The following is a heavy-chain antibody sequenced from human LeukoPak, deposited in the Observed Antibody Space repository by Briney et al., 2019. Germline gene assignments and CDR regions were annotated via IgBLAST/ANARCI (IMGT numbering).Heavy chain of an antibody. CDR2: ISYSGST. D-gene: IGHD1-20*01. J-gene: IGHJ4*02. CDR3: ARRITGTPSDSFDY. Sequence: SETLSLTCTVSGGSISSSNSYWGWIRQPPGKGLEWIGGISYSGSTYYNPSLKSRVTIFGDTSKNQFSLKLSSVTAADTAVYYCARRITGTPSDSFDYWGQGTLVTVSS. V-gene: IGHV4-39*01. CDR1: GGSISSSNSY.